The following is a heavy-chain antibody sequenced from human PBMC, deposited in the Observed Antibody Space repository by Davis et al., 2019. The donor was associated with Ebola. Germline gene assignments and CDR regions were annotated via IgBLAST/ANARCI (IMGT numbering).Heavy chain of an antibody. V-gene: IGHV4-34*01. J-gene: IGHJ6*02. Sequence: GSLRLSCAASGFTFSSYSMNWVRQPPGKGLEWIGEINHSGSTNYNPSLKSRVTISVDTSKNQFSLKLSSVTAADTAVYYCARPGRYYYDSSGYPSYYYGMDVWGQGTTVTVSS. D-gene: IGHD3-22*01. CDR3: ARPGRYYYDSSGYPSYYYGMDV. CDR2: INHSGST. CDR1: GFTFSSYS.